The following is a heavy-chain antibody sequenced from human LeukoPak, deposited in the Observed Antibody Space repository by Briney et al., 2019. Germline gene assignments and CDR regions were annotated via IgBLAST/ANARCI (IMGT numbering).Heavy chain of an antibody. CDR1: GFTFSSYS. CDR3: ARDRAAPTWYFDL. Sequence: GGSLRLSCAASGFTFSSYSMNWLRQAPGKGLEWISYIDNDSGTIYYADSVKGRFTISRDNDKDSLYLQMNSLRVEDTAVYYCARDRAAPTWYFDLWGRGTLVSVSS. J-gene: IGHJ2*01. V-gene: IGHV3-48*01. D-gene: IGHD2-15*01. CDR2: IDNDSGTI.